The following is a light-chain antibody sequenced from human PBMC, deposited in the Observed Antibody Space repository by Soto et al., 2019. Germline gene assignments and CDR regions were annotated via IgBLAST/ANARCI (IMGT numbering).Light chain of an antibody. Sequence: IQMTQSPSSLSESVLDRVTITCLASQGIGNYLAWYQQKPGKVPKVLIYGAFTLQSGVPSRFSGSGSGTDFTLTITSLQPEDAATYYCQNYNSAPWTFGPGTKVDIK. CDR3: QNYNSAPWT. CDR2: GAF. J-gene: IGKJ1*01. CDR1: QGIGNY. V-gene: IGKV1-27*01.